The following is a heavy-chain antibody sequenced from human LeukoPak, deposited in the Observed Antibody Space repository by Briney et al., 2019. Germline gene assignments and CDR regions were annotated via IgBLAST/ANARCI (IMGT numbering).Heavy chain of an antibody. CDR3: ARTYYYDSSGYYPFDY. D-gene: IGHD3-22*01. CDR2: INPNSGGT. Sequence: GASVKVSCKASGYTFTGYYMHWVRQAPGQGLEWMGWINPNSGGTNYAQKFQGRVTMTRDTSISTAYMELRSLRSDDTAVYYCARTYYYDSSGYYPFDYWGQGTLVTVSS. J-gene: IGHJ4*02. CDR1: GYTFTGYY. V-gene: IGHV1-2*02.